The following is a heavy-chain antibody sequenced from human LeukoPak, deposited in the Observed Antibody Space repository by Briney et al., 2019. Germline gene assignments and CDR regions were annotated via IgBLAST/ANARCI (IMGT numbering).Heavy chain of an antibody. D-gene: IGHD1-26*01. CDR3: ARGAIVGGAD. J-gene: IGHJ4*02. CDR2: INAGNGNT. CDR1: GYTFTNYA. V-gene: IGHV1-3*01. Sequence: ASVKVSCKASGYTFTNYAMHWVRQAPGQRLEWMGWINAGNGNTKYSQKFQGRVTITRNTSISTAYMELSSLRSEDTAVYYCARGAIVGGADWGQGTLVTVSS.